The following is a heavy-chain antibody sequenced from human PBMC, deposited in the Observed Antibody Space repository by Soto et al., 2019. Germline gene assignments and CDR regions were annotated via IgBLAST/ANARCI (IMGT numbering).Heavy chain of an antibody. J-gene: IGHJ4*02. Sequence: GGSLRLSCAASGFTFSSYAMSWVRQAPGKGLEWVSAISGSGGSTYYADSVKGRFTISRDNSKNTLYLQMNSLRAEDTAVYYCAKVRYITMIVVVPFDYWGQGSLVTVSS. V-gene: IGHV3-23*01. CDR2: ISGSGGST. D-gene: IGHD3-22*01. CDR1: GFTFSSYA. CDR3: AKVRYITMIVVVPFDY.